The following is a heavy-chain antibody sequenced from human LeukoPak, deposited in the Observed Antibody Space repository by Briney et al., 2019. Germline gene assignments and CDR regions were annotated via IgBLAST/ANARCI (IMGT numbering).Heavy chain of an antibody. CDR2: ISGSGGST. V-gene: IGHV3-23*01. D-gene: IGHD3-10*01. CDR1: GITLSNYG. J-gene: IGHJ4*02. Sequence: PGGSLRLSCAVSGITLSNYGMSWVRQAPGKGLQWVAGISGSGGSTNYADSVKGRFTISRDNPKNTLHLQMNSLRAEDTAVYFCAKRGVVIRVILVGFHKEAYYFDSWGQRALVTVSS. CDR3: AKRGVVIRVILVGFHKEAYYFDS.